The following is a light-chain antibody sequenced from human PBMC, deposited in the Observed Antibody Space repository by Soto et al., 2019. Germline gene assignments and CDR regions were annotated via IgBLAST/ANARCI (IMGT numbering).Light chain of an antibody. J-gene: IGKJ3*01. CDR1: QSISRS. CDR2: DAF. CDR3: QQYNSYLLT. Sequence: DIQMTQSPSTLSASVGDRVTITCRASQSISRSLAWYQQKPGKAPNLLIYDAFSLESGVPSRFSGSGFGTEFTLTISSLQPDDFATYYCQQYNSYLLTFGPGTTVDIK. V-gene: IGKV1-5*01.